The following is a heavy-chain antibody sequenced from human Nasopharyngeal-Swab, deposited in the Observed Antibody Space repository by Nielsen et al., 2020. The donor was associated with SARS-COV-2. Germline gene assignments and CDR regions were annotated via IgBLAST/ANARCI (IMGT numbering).Heavy chain of an antibody. D-gene: IGHD1-14*01. Sequence: WVRQAPGQGLEWMGWMNPNSGNTGYAQKFQGRVTMTRNTSISTAYMELSSLRSEDTAVYYCARGAATGHFDYWGQGTLVTVSS. J-gene: IGHJ4*02. V-gene: IGHV1-8*01. CDR3: ARGAATGHFDY. CDR2: MNPNSGNT.